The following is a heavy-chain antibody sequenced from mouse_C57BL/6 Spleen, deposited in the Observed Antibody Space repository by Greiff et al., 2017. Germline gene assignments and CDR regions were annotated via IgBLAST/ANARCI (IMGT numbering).Heavy chain of an antibody. V-gene: IGHV5-6*01. Sequence: EVQVVESGGDLVKPGGSLKLSCAASGFTFSSYGMSWVRQTPDKRLEWVATISSGGSYTYYPDSVKGRFTISRDNAKNTLYLQRSSLKSEDTAMYYCARHDATEWYFDVWGTGTTVTVSS. D-gene: IGHD1-1*01. J-gene: IGHJ1*03. CDR2: ISSGGSYT. CDR1: GFTFSSYG. CDR3: ARHDATEWYFDV.